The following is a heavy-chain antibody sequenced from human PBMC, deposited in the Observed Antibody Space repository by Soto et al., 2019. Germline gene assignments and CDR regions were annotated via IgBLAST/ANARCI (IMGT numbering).Heavy chain of an antibody. V-gene: IGHV1-69*12. J-gene: IGHJ4*02. Sequence: QVQLVQSGAEVRKPGSSVKVSCRVSGDMFSGYAISWVRQAPGQGLEWMGGIIPLFVTPNYAQKFQDRITITADESTNTAYMELRSLISEDTAVYYCARDGPVGSGSYTKFDFWGQGTLVSVSS. CDR2: IIPLFVTP. CDR3: ARDGPVGSGSYTKFDF. D-gene: IGHD3-10*01. CDR1: GDMFSGYA.